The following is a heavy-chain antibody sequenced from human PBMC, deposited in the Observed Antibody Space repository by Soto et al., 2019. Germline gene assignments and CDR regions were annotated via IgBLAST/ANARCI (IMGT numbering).Heavy chain of an antibody. D-gene: IGHD4-17*01. J-gene: IGHJ4*02. V-gene: IGHV1-18*04. CDR2: ISVYSGRT. Sequence: ASVKVSCKASGFTLTTYSFAWVRQAPGQGLEWMAWISVYSGRTNFAQKVQGRMTVTTDTSTGTAYMELRSLRSDDTAVYFCARRYGDASSSSGFDYWGQGTLVTVS. CDR1: GFTLTTYS. CDR3: ARRYGDASSSSGFDY.